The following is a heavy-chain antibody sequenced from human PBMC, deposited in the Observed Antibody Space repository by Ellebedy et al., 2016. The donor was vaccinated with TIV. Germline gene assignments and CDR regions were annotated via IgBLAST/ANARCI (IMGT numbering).Heavy chain of an antibody. CDR2: IKISSGST. CDR3: ARQPYSSSWYGDYFLDY. CDR1: GYTFTSYY. D-gene: IGHD6-13*01. J-gene: IGHJ4*02. V-gene: IGHV1-46*01. Sequence: AASVKVSCKASGYTFTSYYMHWVRQAPGQGLEWMGIIKISSGSTNYAQKFQDRITMTRDTSTNTVYMELSSLTSEDTAVYSCARQPYSSSWYGDYFLDYWGQGTLVTVSS.